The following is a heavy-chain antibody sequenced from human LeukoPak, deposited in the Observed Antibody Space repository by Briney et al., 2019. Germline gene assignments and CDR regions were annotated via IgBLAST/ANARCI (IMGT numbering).Heavy chain of an antibody. CDR1: GGTFSSYA. J-gene: IGHJ4*02. Sequence: GASVKVSCKASGGTFSSYAISWVRQAPGQGLEWMGGIIPIFGTANYAQKFQGRVTITADESTSTANMELSSLRSEDTAVYYCARPALYYYDSSGYTLDYWGQGTLVTVSS. CDR3: ARPALYYYDSSGYTLDY. D-gene: IGHD3-22*01. CDR2: IIPIFGTA. V-gene: IGHV1-69*13.